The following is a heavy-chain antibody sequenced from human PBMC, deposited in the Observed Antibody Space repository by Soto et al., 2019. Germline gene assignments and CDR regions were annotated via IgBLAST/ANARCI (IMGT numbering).Heavy chain of an antibody. CDR1: GDSISSRTYY. J-gene: IGHJ6*03. CDR3: ARDSGGNYYGSGTNPRRPPYYYYYRDV. CDR2: IFYSGVS. Sequence: VQLQESGPGLVKPSQTLSLTCTVSGDSISSRTYYWTWIRQSPDQGLEWMGYIFYSGVSDYNPSNNGRPTVSVYRFEKQFSLQPASVTDADTAVYYCARDSGGNYYGSGTNPRRPPYYYYYRDVWGKGTTVIVSS. D-gene: IGHD3-10*01. V-gene: IGHV4-31*03.